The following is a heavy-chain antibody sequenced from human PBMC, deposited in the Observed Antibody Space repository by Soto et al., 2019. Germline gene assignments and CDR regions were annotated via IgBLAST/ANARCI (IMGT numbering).Heavy chain of an antibody. CDR1: GGSLSSYY. V-gene: IGHV4-59*04. J-gene: IGHJ4*02. CDR3: AVLDYGDYFDY. D-gene: IGHD4-17*01. CDR2: IYHSGST. Sequence: PSETLSLTCTVSGGSLSSYYWSWIRQPPGKGLECIGYIYHSGSTYYNPSLKSRVTISVDTSKNQFSLKLSSVTAADTAVYYCAVLDYGDYFDYWGQGTLVTVSS.